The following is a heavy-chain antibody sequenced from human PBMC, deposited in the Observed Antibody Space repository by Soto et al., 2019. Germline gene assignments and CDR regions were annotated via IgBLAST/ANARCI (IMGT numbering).Heavy chain of an antibody. Sequence: QLQLQESGPGLVKPSETLSLTCTVSGGSIKNTGANWGWVRQPPGKGLEWIGSVYYTGTTYYNPSLQSRVTISIDTSKNQYSLSVNSVAAADTAVYYCATHTSGSRNGPHTWGQGTLVT. CDR1: GGSIKNTGAN. D-gene: IGHD1-26*01. V-gene: IGHV4-39*01. CDR3: ATHTSGSRNGPHT. CDR2: VYYTGTT. J-gene: IGHJ5*02.